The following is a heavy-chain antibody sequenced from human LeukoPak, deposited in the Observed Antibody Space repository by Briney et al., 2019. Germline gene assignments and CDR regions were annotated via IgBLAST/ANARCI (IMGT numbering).Heavy chain of an antibody. CDR1: GFTFSSYS. J-gene: IGHJ4*02. D-gene: IGHD4-17*01. V-gene: IGHV3-21*01. CDR2: ISSSSYI. Sequence: GGSLRLSCAASGFTFSSYSMNWVRQAPGKGLEWVSSISSSSYIYYADSVKGRFTISRDNAKNSLYLQMNSLRAEDTAVYYCAREDYGDYSPALGWGQGTLVTVSS. CDR3: AREDYGDYSPALG.